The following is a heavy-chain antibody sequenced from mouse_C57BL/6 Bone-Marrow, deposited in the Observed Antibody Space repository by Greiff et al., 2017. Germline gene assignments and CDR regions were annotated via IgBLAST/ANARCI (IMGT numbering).Heavy chain of an antibody. V-gene: IGHV1-64*01. CDR1: GYTFTSYW. CDR2: IHPNSGST. Sequence: QVQLQQPGAELVKPGASVKLSCKASGYTFTSYWMHWVKQRPGQGLEWIGMIHPNSGSTNYNEKFKSKATLTVDKSSSTAYVQLSSLTSEDSAVYYCARREVGRSFAYWGQGTLVTVSA. D-gene: IGHD4-1*01. J-gene: IGHJ3*01. CDR3: ARREVGRSFAY.